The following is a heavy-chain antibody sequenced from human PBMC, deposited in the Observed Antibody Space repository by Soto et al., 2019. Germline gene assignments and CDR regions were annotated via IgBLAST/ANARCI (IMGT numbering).Heavy chain of an antibody. CDR1: GGTFSPYT. V-gene: IGHV1-69*08. CDR3: ARDWESIVSTWSFGAF. Sequence: QVQLVQSGAGVKKPGSSVKVSCKASGGTFSPYTINWVRQAPGQGLEWMGRIIPFLGVTNYAQKFQARVTITADKSTTTAYMELSGLRFDDTAVYYCARDWESIVSTWSFGAFWGRGTLVTVSS. CDR2: IIPFLGVT. D-gene: IGHD6-6*01. J-gene: IGHJ4*02.